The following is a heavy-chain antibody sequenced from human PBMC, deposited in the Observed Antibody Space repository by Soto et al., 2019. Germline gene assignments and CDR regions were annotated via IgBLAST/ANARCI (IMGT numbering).Heavy chain of an antibody. CDR2: INAGNGNT. J-gene: IGHJ4*02. CDR3: ASGLPIVADY. D-gene: IGHD3-22*01. CDR1: GYTFTSYA. V-gene: IGHV1-3*01. Sequence: QVQLVQSGAEVKKPGASVKVSCKASGYTFTSYAMHWVRQAPGQRLEWMGWINAGNGNTKYSQKFQGRVTSTRDTAASTAYMELSRLRSEDKAVYYCASGLPIVADYWGQGTLVTVSS.